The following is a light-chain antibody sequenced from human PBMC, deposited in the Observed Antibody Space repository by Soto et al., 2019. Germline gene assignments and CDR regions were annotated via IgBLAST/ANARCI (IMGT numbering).Light chain of an antibody. J-gene: IGKJ4*01. V-gene: IGKV1-39*01. CDR2: HAS. CDR1: QSISNY. Sequence: DIQMTQSPSSLSASVGDRVTITCRASQSISNYLNWYQHKPGKAPNLLINHASTLQSGVPTRFSGSGSGRDFTLTIFSLQPEDFATYYCQQIYSTPLSFGGGTKVEIK. CDR3: QQIYSTPLS.